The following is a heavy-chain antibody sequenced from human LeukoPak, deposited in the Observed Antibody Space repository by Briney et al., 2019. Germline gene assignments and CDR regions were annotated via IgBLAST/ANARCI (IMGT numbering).Heavy chain of an antibody. CDR1: GGTFSSYA. D-gene: IGHD4-17*01. CDR3: ARRGDDYGDYGHYFDS. CDR2: IIPIFGTA. V-gene: IGHV1-69*01. Sequence: SVKVSCKASGGTFSSYAISWVRQAPGQGLEWMGGIIPIFGTANYAQKFQGRVTITADESTSTAYMELSSLRSEDTAVYYCARRGDDYGDYGHYFDSWGQGTLVTVSS. J-gene: IGHJ4*02.